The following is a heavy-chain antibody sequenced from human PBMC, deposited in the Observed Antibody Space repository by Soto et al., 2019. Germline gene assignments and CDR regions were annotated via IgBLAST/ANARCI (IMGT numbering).Heavy chain of an antibody. CDR1: GFTFNSYS. J-gene: IGHJ4*02. Sequence: EVQLVESGGGLVKPGGSLRLSCAASGFTFNSYSMNWVRQAPGKGLEWVSSISSGSTYIFYADSVKGRFTISRDNAKNSLYLQMNSLRAEDTAVYYCARGSYSYGYYFDYWGQGTLVTVSS. V-gene: IGHV3-21*01. CDR3: ARGSYSYGYYFDY. D-gene: IGHD5-18*01. CDR2: ISSGSTYI.